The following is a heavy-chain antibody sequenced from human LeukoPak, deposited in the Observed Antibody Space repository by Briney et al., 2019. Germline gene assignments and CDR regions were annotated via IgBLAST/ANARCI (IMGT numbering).Heavy chain of an antibody. J-gene: IGHJ4*02. CDR2: ISASGGDT. CDR3: ARGGVYSSGSYYLYYFDY. D-gene: IGHD6-19*01. V-gene: IGHV3-23*01. CDR1: GLTFSSYS. Sequence: PGGSLRLSCVVSGLTFSSYSMSWVRQAPGKGLDWVSGISASGGDTWYPDSVKGRFTISRDNSKNTLYLQMNSLRAEDTAVYYCARGGVYSSGSYYLYYFDYWGQGTLVTVSS.